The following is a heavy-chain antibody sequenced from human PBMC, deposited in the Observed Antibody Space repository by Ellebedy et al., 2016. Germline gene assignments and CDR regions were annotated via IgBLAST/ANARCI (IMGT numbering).Heavy chain of an antibody. Sequence: GGSLRLXXEGPGLTFNEHAMHWVRQAPGKGLEWVSGILWNSKKKGYANSVTGRFTISRDNAKNTLYLQMNSLRAEDTAVYYCARGSITVFGGVDVWGKGTTVTVSS. V-gene: IGHV3-9*01. CDR3: ARGSITVFGGVDV. CDR1: GLTFNEHA. D-gene: IGHD3-3*01. J-gene: IGHJ6*04. CDR2: ILWNSKKK.